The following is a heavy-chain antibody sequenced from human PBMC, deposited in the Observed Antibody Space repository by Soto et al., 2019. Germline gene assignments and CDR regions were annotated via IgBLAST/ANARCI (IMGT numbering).Heavy chain of an antibody. CDR2: IWYDRSNK. V-gene: IGHV3-33*01. CDR3: ARDHEGYYYYGMDV. CDR1: GFTFSSYG. J-gene: IGHJ6*02. Sequence: QVQLVESGGGVVQPGRSLRLSCAASGFTFSSYGMHWVRQAPGKGLEWVAVIWYDRSNKYYADSVKGRFTISRDNSKNTLYLQMNSLRAEDTAVYYCARDHEGYYYYGMDVWGQGTTVTVSS.